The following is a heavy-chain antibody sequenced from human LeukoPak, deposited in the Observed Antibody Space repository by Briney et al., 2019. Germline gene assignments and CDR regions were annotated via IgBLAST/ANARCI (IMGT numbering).Heavy chain of an antibody. D-gene: IGHD3-10*01. CDR3: ARVASYNWFDP. CDR1: GYTFTSYY. Sequence: ASVKVSCKASGYTFTSYYMHWVRQAPGQGLEWMGIINPSGGSTSYAQKFQGRVTMARDMSTSTVYMELSSLRSEDTAVYYCARVASYNWFDPWGQGTLVTVSS. CDR2: INPSGGST. J-gene: IGHJ5*02. V-gene: IGHV1-46*01.